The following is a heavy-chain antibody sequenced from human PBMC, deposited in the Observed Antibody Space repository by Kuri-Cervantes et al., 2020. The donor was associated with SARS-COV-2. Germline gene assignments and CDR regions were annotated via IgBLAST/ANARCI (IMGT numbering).Heavy chain of an antibody. V-gene: IGHV4-39*01. CDR1: GGSISSSSYY. D-gene: IGHD2-2*01. Sequence: GSLRLSCTVSGGSISSSSYYWSWIRQPPGKGLEWIGNSFYSGSTFYNPSLKSRVTISVDTSKNQFSLELSSVTAADTAVYYCARATLVRYFDCLSQGTTVTVSS. J-gene: IGHJ4*03. CDR2: SFYSGST. CDR3: ARATLVRYFDC.